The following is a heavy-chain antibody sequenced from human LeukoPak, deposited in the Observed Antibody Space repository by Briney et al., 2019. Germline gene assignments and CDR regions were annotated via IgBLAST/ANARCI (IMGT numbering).Heavy chain of an antibody. CDR3: ARGGDLAYCGGDCYSAFGY. Sequence: ASVTVSCKASGYTFTGYYMHWVRQAPGQGLEWMGWINPNSGGTHYAQKFQGRVTMTRDTSISTVYMEPSRLRSDDTAVYYCARGGDLAYCGGDCYSAFGYWGQGTLVTVSS. V-gene: IGHV1-2*02. D-gene: IGHD2-21*02. CDR1: GYTFTGYY. J-gene: IGHJ4*02. CDR2: INPNSGGT.